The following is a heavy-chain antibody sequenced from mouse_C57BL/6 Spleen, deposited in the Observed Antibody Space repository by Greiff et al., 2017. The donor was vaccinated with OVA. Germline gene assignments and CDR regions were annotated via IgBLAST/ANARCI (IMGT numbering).Heavy chain of an antibody. Sequence: VQLQQPGAELVRPGSSVKLSCKASGYTFTSYWMHWVKQRPIQGLEWIGNIDPSDSETHYNQKFKDKATLTVDKSSSTAYMQLSSLTSDDSAVYYCARGDYYGSSYVWYFDVWGTGTTVTVSS. V-gene: IGHV1-52*01. J-gene: IGHJ1*03. CDR1: GYTFTSYW. D-gene: IGHD1-1*01. CDR2: IDPSDSET. CDR3: ARGDYYGSSYVWYFDV.